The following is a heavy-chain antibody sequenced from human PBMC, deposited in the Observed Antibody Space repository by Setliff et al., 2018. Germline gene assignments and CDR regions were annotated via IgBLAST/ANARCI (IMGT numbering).Heavy chain of an antibody. CDR3: ATDGPVLNGDYIS. CDR1: GGSFTPYY. Sequence: PSETLSLTCTVSGGSFTPYYWSWIRQPPGKGLEWIGYVYYSGTAYYNPSLKSRVTVIVDTSKNQFSLRLSSVTAADTAVYYCATDGPVLNGDYISWGQGTLVTVSS. D-gene: IGHD3-10*01. V-gene: IGHV4-59*12. CDR2: VYYSGTA. J-gene: IGHJ5*02.